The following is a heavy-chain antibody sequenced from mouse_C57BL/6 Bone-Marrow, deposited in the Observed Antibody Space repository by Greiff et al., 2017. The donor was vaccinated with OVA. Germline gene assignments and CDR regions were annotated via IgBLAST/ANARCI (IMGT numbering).Heavy chain of an antibody. D-gene: IGHD2-12*01. V-gene: IGHV5-17*01. J-gene: IGHJ1*03. Sequence: VQLKESGGGLVKPGGSLKLSCAASGFTFSDYGMHWVRQAPEKGLEWVAYISSGSSTIYYADTVKGRFTISRDNAKNTLFLQMTSLRSEDTAMYYCARSYRGHGYFDVWGTGTTVTVSS. CDR2: ISSGSSTI. CDR3: ARSYRGHGYFDV. CDR1: GFTFSDYG.